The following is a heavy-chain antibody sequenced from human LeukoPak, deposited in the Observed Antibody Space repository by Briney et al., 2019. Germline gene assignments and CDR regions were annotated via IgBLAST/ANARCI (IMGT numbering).Heavy chain of an antibody. D-gene: IGHD3-22*01. CDR3: ARDYSSGYYYWFDP. CDR2: INPNSGGT. V-gene: IGHV1-2*02. CDR1: GYTFTSYY. Sequence: ASVKVSCKASGYTFTSYYMHWVRQAPGQGLEWMGWINPNSGGTNYAQKFQGRVTMTRDTSISTAYMELSRLRSDDTAVYYCARDYSSGYYYWFDPWGQGTLVTVSS. J-gene: IGHJ5*02.